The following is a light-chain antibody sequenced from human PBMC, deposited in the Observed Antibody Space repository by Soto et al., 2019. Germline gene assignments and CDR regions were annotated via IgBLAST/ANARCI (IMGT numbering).Light chain of an antibody. J-gene: IGLJ2*01. V-gene: IGLV2-14*01. CDR2: DVR. CDR1: SSDIGDYDY. CDR3: SSYTSTSNVI. Sequence: QSALTQPASVSGSPGQSITISCTGSSSDIGDYDYVSWYQQHPGKAPKHMIYDVRNRPSGVSNRFSGSKSGNTASLTISGLQTEDEADYYCSSYTSTSNVIFGGGTKLTVL.